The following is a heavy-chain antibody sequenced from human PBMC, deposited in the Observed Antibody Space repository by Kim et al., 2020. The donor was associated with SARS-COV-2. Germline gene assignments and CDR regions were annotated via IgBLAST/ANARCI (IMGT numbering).Heavy chain of an antibody. V-gene: IGHV1-69*13. CDR2: IIPIFGTA. Sequence: SVKVSCKASGGTFSSYAISWVRQAPGQGLEWMGGIIPIFGTANYAQKFQGRVTITADESTSTAYMELSSLRSEDTAVYYCARVMGPSELKDYYYYYGMDVWGQGTTVTVSS. CDR3: ARVMGPSELKDYYYYYGMDV. CDR1: GGTFSSYA. J-gene: IGHJ6*02. D-gene: IGHD2-8*01.